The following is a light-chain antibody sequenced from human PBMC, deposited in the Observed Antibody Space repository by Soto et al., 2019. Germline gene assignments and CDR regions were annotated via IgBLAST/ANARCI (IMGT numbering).Light chain of an antibody. V-gene: IGKV1-33*01. CDR3: QQYDNLPLLT. CDR2: DAS. J-gene: IGKJ4*01. CDR1: QDISNY. Sequence: DIQMTQSPSSLSASVGDRVTITCQASQDISNYLNWYQQKPGKAPKLLIYDASNLETGVPSRFSGSGYWTDFTFTISSLQPEDIATYYCQQYDNLPLLTFGGGTKVEIK.